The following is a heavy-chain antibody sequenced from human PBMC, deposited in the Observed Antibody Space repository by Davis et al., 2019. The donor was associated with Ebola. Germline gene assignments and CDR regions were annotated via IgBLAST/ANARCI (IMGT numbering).Heavy chain of an antibody. J-gene: IGHJ5*02. CDR3: ARVSPVFVVVPAAIIRIGHAGWFDP. CDR1: GGSISSYY. V-gene: IGHV4-59*01. CDR2: IYYSGST. Sequence: PLETLSLTCTVSGGSISSYYWSWIRQPPGKGLEWIGYIYYSGSTNYNPSLKSRVTISVDTSKNQFSLKLSSVTAADTAVYYCARVSPVFVVVPAAIIRIGHAGWFDPWGQGTLVTVSS. D-gene: IGHD2-2*02.